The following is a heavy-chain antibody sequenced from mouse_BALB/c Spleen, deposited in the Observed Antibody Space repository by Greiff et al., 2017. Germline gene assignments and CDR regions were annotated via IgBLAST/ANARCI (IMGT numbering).Heavy chain of an antibody. CDR3: ARGLLRLYAMDY. CDR1: GFTFSSFG. V-gene: IGHV5-17*02. CDR2: ISSGSSTI. J-gene: IGHJ4*01. Sequence: EVQLVESGGGLVQPGGSRKLSCAASGFTFSSFGMHWVRQAPEKGLEWVAYISSGSSTIYYADTVKGRFTISRDNPKNTLFLQMTSLRSEDTAMYYCARGLLRLYAMDYWGQGTSGTVSS. D-gene: IGHD1-2*01.